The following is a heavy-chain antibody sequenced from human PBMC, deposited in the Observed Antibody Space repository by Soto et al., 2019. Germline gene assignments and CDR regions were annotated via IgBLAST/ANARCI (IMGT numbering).Heavy chain of an antibody. CDR1: AGSITTSY. D-gene: IGHD3-22*01. J-gene: IGHJ5*02. CDR3: ASSGIVGREVNTWFDT. CDR2: ISYRGST. Sequence: SETLSLTCTVSAGSITTSYWSWIRQPLGKALEWIGYISYRGSTNYNPSLKSRLTISIDTSKSQISLKPTSMTTADTAVYYCASSGIVGREVNTWFDTWGQGTLVTVPS. V-gene: IGHV4-59*01.